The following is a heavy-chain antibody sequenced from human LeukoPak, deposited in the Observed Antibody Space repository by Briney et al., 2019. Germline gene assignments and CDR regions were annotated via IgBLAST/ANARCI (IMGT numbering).Heavy chain of an antibody. CDR3: ARDNGAVAGTEFDY. J-gene: IGHJ4*02. CDR2: TYYRSKWYN. D-gene: IGHD6-19*01. Sequence: SQTLSLTYAISGDSVSSNSAAWNWIRQSPSRGLEWLGRTYYRSKWYNDYAVSVKSRIAINPDTSKNQFSLQLNSVTPEDTAVYYCARDNGAVAGTEFDYWGQGTLVTVSS. CDR1: GDSVSSNSAA. V-gene: IGHV6-1*01.